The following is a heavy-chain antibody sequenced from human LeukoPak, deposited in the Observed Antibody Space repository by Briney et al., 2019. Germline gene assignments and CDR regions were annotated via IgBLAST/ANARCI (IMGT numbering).Heavy chain of an antibody. Sequence: AGSLRLSCAASGVSVSSNYMSWVRQAPGKGLEWVSVIYTGGSTNYADSVKGRFSISRDNSKNTLYLQMNSLRAEDTAVYYCARVDVVTVGRNAFDIWGQGTMVTVSS. V-gene: IGHV3-53*01. D-gene: IGHD4-23*01. CDR3: ARVDVVTVGRNAFDI. J-gene: IGHJ3*02. CDR2: IYTGGST. CDR1: GVSVSSNY.